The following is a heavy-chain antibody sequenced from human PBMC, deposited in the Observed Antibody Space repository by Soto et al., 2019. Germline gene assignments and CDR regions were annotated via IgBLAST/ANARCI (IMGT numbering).Heavy chain of an antibody. Sequence: ASVKVSCKASGYTFTSYYMHWVRQAPGQGLEWMGIINPSGGSTSYAQKFQGRVTMTRDTSTSTVYMELSSLRYEDTAVYYCARKQDVDPAMVINNRMDVWGQGNTVTVSS. CDR1: GYTFTSYY. J-gene: IGHJ6*02. CDR2: INPSGGST. D-gene: IGHD5-18*01. CDR3: ARKQDVDPAMVINNRMDV. V-gene: IGHV1-46*01.